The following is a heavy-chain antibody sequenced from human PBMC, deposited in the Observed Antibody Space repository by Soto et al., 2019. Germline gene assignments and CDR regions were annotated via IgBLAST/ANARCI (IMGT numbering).Heavy chain of an antibody. Sequence: QVQLVESGGSVVQPGRSPRLSCEASGFTFTSYAMHWVRQAPGKGLEWVAVISYDGINEYYADSVKGRFTISRDNSKNTLFLQMSSLVVEDTAVYYCARDRLRLGELSLIGYFDYWGQGTLVTVSS. CDR3: ARDRLRLGELSLIGYFDY. CDR1: GFTFTSYA. D-gene: IGHD3-16*02. V-gene: IGHV3-30*15. J-gene: IGHJ4*02. CDR2: ISYDGINE.